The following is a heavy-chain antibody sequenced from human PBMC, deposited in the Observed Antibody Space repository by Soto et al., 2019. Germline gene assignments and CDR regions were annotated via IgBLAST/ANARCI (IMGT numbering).Heavy chain of an antibody. CDR2: IYYSGST. Sequence: SETLSLTCTVSGGSISSGGYYWSWIRQHPGKGLEWIGYIYYSGSTYYNPSLKSRVTISVDTSKNQFSLKLNSVTAADTAVYYCARAVIVEYSSSSYHSYGMDVWGQGTTVTVSS. V-gene: IGHV4-31*03. CDR3: ARAVIVEYSSSSYHSYGMDV. CDR1: GGSISSGGYY. J-gene: IGHJ6*02. D-gene: IGHD6-6*01.